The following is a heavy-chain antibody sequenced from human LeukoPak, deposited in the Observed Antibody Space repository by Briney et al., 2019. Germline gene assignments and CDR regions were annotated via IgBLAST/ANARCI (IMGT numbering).Heavy chain of an antibody. V-gene: IGHV3-7*01. J-gene: IGHJ4*02. CDR1: GFTFSSYW. CDR3: ATVGGSYYFDY. CDR2: IKQDGSEK. Sequence: QPGGSLRLSCAASGFTFSSYWMSWVRQAPGKGLEWVANIKQDGSEKNYVDSVKGRFTISRDNAKNSLYLQMNSLRAEDTAVYYCATVGGSYYFDYWGQGTLVTVSS. D-gene: IGHD1-26*01.